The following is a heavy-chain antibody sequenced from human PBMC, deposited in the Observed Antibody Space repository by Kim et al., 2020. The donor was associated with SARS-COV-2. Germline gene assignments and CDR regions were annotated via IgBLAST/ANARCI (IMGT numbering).Heavy chain of an antibody. V-gene: IGHV1-8*01. D-gene: IGHD4-17*01. J-gene: IGHJ5*02. CDR2: NT. CDR3: TYGVGLQSNH. Sequence: NTGYAKKFQGRVTMTRNTSISTAYMELSSLRSEDTAVYYCTYGVGLQSNHWGQGTLVTVSS.